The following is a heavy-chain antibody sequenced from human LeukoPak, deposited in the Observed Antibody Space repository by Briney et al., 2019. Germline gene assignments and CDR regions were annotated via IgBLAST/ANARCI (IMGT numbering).Heavy chain of an antibody. CDR2: ISYDGSNK. D-gene: IGHD5-18*01. V-gene: IGHV3-30*04. CDR1: GFTFSSYA. Sequence: GGFLRLSCAASGFTFSSYAMHWVRQAPGKGLEWVAVISYDGSNKYYADSVKGRFTISRDNSKNTLYLQMNSLRAEDTAVYYCARALPSLEDTATVSYWGQGTLVTVSS. J-gene: IGHJ4*02. CDR3: ARALPSLEDTATVSY.